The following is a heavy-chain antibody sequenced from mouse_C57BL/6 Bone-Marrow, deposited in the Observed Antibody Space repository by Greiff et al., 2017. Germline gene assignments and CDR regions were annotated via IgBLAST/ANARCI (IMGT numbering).Heavy chain of an antibody. Sequence: VQLQQSGAELVRPGASVKLSCTASGFNIKDYYMHWVKQRPEQGLEWIGRIDPEDGDTEYAPKFQGKATMTADTSSNTAYLQLSSLTSEDTAVYYCTTHYGNYRFAYWGQGTLVTVSA. V-gene: IGHV14-1*01. CDR3: TTHYGNYRFAY. CDR1: GFNIKDYY. J-gene: IGHJ3*01. D-gene: IGHD2-1*01. CDR2: IDPEDGDT.